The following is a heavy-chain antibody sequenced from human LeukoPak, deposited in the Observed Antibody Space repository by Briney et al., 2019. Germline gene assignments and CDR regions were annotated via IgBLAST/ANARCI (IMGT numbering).Heavy chain of an antibody. CDR1: GFTFNSYS. Sequence: GGSLRLSCAASGFTFNSYSMSWARQAPGKGLEWVSSISSSSTYIYYADSVKGRFTISRDNAENSLYLQMNSLTAEDTAVYYCARIGVDAFDIWGQGTLVTVSS. CDR3: ARIGVDAFDI. J-gene: IGHJ3*02. V-gene: IGHV3-21*01. CDR2: ISSSSTYI.